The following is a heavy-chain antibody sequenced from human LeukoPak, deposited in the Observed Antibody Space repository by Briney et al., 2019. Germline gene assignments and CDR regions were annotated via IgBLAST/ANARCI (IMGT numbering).Heavy chain of an antibody. CDR3: ARTYHAHGAFDI. Sequence: GGSLRLSCAASGFTFSSYAMHWVRQAPGKGLEYVSAISSYGGSTYYANSVKGRFTISRDNSKNTLYLQMGSLRAEDMAVYYCARTYHAHGAFDIWGQGTMVTVSS. D-gene: IGHD3-16*01. J-gene: IGHJ3*02. CDR1: GFTFSSYA. V-gene: IGHV3-64*01. CDR2: ISSYGGST.